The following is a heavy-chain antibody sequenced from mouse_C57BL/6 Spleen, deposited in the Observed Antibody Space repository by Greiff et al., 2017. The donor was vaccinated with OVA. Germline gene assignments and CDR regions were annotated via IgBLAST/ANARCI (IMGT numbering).Heavy chain of an antibody. CDR2: IYPGDGDT. CDR1: GYAFSSSW. J-gene: IGHJ4*01. V-gene: IGHV1-82*01. D-gene: IGHD1-1*01. Sequence: VQRVESGPELVKPGASVKISCKASGYAFSSSWMNWVKQRPGKGLEWIGRIYPGDGDTNYNGKFKGKATLTAAKSSSTAYMQLSSLTSEDSAVYFCASPSSSSPLYYAMDDWGQGTSVTVSS. CDR3: ASPSSSSPLYYAMDD.